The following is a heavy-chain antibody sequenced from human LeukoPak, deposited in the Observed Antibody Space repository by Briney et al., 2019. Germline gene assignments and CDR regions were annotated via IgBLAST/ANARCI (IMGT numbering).Heavy chain of an antibody. V-gene: IGHV4-39*07. D-gene: IGHD6-6*01. CDR3: ARVMAARREDLNWFDP. Sequence: SETLSLTCTVSGGSISSSGSYWGWIRQPPGKGLEWIGSVYYSGNAYNPSLKSRVTISVDTSKNQFSLNLTSVNAADTAIYYCARVMAARREDLNWFDPWGQGTLVTVSS. CDR1: GGSISSSGSY. CDR2: VYYSGNA. J-gene: IGHJ5*02.